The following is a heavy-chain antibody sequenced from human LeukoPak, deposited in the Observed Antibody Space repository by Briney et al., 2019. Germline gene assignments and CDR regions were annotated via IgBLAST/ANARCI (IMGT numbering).Heavy chain of an antibody. CDR3: ARHPGKVTNDWYFDL. CDR1: GYTVTGYY. V-gene: IGHV1-2*02. CDR2: INTNSGGT. J-gene: IGHJ2*01. D-gene: IGHD4-23*01. Sequence: ASVKVSCKASGYTVTGYYMHWVRQAPGQGLEWMGGINTNSGGTNYAQKFQGRVTMTRDTSITTAYMELSRLSSDDTAVYYCARHPGKVTNDWYFDLWGRGTLVTVSS.